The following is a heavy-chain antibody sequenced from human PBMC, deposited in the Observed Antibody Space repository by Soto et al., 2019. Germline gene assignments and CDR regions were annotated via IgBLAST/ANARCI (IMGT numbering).Heavy chain of an antibody. CDR3: AADPYIQDYYYYMDV. V-gene: IGHV1-58*02. D-gene: IGHD2-15*01. Sequence: ASVKVSCKASGFTFTSSSMQWGRQARGQRLEWIGWIVVGSGNTNYAQKFQERVTITRDMSTSTAYMELSSLRSEDTAVYYCAADPYIQDYYYYMDVWGKGTTVTVSS. J-gene: IGHJ6*03. CDR2: IVVGSGNT. CDR1: GFTFTSSS.